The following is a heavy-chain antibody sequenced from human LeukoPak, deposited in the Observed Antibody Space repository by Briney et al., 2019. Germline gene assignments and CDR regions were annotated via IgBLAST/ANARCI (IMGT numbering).Heavy chain of an antibody. CDR3: ARVTPYYYDSSGYSPGFDY. Sequence: SETLSLTCTVSGGSISSYYWSWIRQPPGKGLEWIGYIYYSGSTNYNPSLKGRVTISVDTSKNQFSLKLSSVTAADTAVYYCARVTPYYYDSSGYSPGFDYWGQGTLVTVSS. CDR2: IYYSGST. J-gene: IGHJ4*02. V-gene: IGHV4-59*01. CDR1: GGSISSYY. D-gene: IGHD3-22*01.